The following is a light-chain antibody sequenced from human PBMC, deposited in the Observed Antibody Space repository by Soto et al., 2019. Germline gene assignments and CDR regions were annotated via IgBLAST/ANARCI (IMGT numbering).Light chain of an antibody. CDR1: QAIRTD. J-gene: IGKJ4*01. CDR3: LHHNSFHLA. CDR2: AAS. Sequence: DIPMTQSPSSLSASVGDGVTITCRASQAIRTDLGWYQQKPGKAPKRLIYAASNLQSGVSSRFSGSGSGTEFTLTITSLQPDDFATYYCLHHNSFHLAFGGGTKVEIK. V-gene: IGKV1-17*01.